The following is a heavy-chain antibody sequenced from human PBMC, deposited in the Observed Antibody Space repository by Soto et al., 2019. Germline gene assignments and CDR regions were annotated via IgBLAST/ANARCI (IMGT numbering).Heavy chain of an antibody. CDR1: GFTFSSYA. CDR3: ANEQD. Sequence: GGSLRLSCAASGFTFSSYAMHWVRQAPGKGLEWVAVISYDESKKYYADSVKGRFTIFRDNSKNTLYLQMNSLRAEDTAVYYCANEQDWGQGTLVTVSS. CDR2: ISYDESKK. J-gene: IGHJ4*02. V-gene: IGHV3-30-3*02.